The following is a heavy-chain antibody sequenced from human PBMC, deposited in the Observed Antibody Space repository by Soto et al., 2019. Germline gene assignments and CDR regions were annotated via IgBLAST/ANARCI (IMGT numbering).Heavy chain of an antibody. CDR2: ISSSSSYI. D-gene: IGHD6-6*01. Sequence: EVQLVESGGGLVKPGGSLRLSCAASGFTFSSYSMNWVRQAPGKGLEWVSSISSSSSYIYYADSVKGRFTISRDNAKNSLYLQMNNLRAEDKAVYYCEYPPHSSSGYWGQGTLVTVSS. V-gene: IGHV3-21*01. CDR3: EYPPHSSSGY. J-gene: IGHJ4*02. CDR1: GFTFSSYS.